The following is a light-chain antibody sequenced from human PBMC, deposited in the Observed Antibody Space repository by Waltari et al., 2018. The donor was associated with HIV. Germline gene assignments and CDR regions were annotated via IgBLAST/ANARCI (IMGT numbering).Light chain of an antibody. J-gene: IGKJ2*01. Sequence: EIVMTQSPDTPSVSSGERATLFCRASKSVSSNLAWYQPKPGQAPMLLMYGASTSATGNPASFSGSGSGIEFTLTISGLQSEDYAVYFCQQYSNLLTYTFGQGTKLEIK. CDR2: GAS. V-gene: IGKV3-15*01. CDR1: KSVSSN. CDR3: QQYSNLLTYT.